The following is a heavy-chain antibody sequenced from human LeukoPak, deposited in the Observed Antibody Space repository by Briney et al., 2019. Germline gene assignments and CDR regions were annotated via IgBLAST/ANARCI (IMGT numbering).Heavy chain of an antibody. CDR2: GDDRGGT. D-gene: IGHD2-8*01. J-gene: IGHJ5*02. CDR3: AKNGQSGFSFDP. Sequence: LRLSCAASGFTFSTSWMSWVRQAPGKGLEWLGEGDDRGGTKYNPSLRGRVTISADASKNQLSLHLYSVTAADTAVYFCAKNGQSGFSFDPWGQGTPVTVSS. CDR1: GFTFSTSW. V-gene: IGHV4-34*08.